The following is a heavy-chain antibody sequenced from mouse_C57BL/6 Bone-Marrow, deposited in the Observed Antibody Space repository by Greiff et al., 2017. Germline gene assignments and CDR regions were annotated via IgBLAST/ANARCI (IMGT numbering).Heavy chain of an antibody. CDR1: GYAFTNYL. V-gene: IGHV1-54*01. CDR3: ARRYGSRGYFDV. CDR2: INPGSGGT. Sequence: QVQLQQSGAELVRPGTSVKVSCKASGYAFTNYLIEWVKQRPGQGLEWIGVINPGSGGTNYKEKFKGKATLTADKSSSTAYMQLSSLTSEDSAVYFCARRYGSRGYFDVWGTGTTVTVSS. D-gene: IGHD1-1*01. J-gene: IGHJ1*03.